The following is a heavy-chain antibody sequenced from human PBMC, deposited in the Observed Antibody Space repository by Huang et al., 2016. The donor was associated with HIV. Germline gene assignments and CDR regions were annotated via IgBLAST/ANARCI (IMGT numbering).Heavy chain of an antibody. Sequence: QVQLQQWGAGLLKPSETLSLTCAVYGGSFSGDSWRWSRQPPGTGLEWIGELNHLGSPTSHPSLTSRVTMSVDTSTNQFSLKLSSVTAADTAVYYCAAGRYQLRFHWFDPWGQGTLVTVSS. CDR2: LNHLGSP. CDR3: AAGRYQLRFHWFDP. CDR1: GGSFSGDS. J-gene: IGHJ5*02. V-gene: IGHV4-34*01. D-gene: IGHD2-2*01.